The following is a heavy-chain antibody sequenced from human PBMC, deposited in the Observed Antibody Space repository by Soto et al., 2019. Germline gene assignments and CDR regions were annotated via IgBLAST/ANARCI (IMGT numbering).Heavy chain of an antibody. V-gene: IGHV4-34*01. CDR3: ARGYARYCSSTSCYVPLFDY. CDR2: INHSGST. Sequence: QVQLQQWGAGLLKPSETLSLTCAVYGGSFSGYYWSWIRQPPGKGLEWIGEINHSGSTNYNPSIKIRFTLSVDTSKNQFSLKLSSVTAADTAVYYCARGYARYCSSTSCYVPLFDYWGQGTLVTVSS. D-gene: IGHD2-2*01. CDR1: GGSFSGYY. J-gene: IGHJ4*02.